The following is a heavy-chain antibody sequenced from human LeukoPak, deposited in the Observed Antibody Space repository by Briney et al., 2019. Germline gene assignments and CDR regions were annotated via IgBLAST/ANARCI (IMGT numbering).Heavy chain of an antibody. CDR1: GGSISSYY. D-gene: IGHD6-13*01. J-gene: IGHJ4*02. CDR3: ARGSSWYIPDYFDY. Sequence: PSETLSLTCTVSGGSISSYYWSWIRQPPGKGLEWIGYIYYSGSTNYNPSLKSRVTISVDTSKNQFSLKLSSVTAADTAVYYCARGSSWYIPDYFDYWGQGTLVTVSS. CDR2: IYYSGST. V-gene: IGHV4-59*01.